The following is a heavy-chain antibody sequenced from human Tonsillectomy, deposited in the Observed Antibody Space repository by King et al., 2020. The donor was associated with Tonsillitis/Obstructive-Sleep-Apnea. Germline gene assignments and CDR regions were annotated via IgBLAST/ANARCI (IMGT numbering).Heavy chain of an antibody. Sequence: ITLKESGPTLVKPTQTLTLTCTFSGFSLSTSGVGVGWIRQPPGKALEWLALIYWDDDKRYSPSLKSRLTITKDTSKNQVVLTMTNMDPVDTATDYCAHLRYSGYDIHFDYWGQGTLVTVSS. CDR1: GFSLSTSGVG. CDR2: IYWDDDK. D-gene: IGHD5-12*01. J-gene: IGHJ4*02. V-gene: IGHV2-5*02. CDR3: AHLRYSGYDIHFDY.